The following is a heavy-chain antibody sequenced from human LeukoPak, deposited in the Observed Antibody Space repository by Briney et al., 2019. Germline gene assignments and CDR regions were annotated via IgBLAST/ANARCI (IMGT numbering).Heavy chain of an antibody. J-gene: IGHJ4*02. D-gene: IGHD3-10*01. V-gene: IGHV4-59*08. CDR3: ARTRYYYNSRSYGAPYYFDY. CDR1: GGSISSYY. CDR2: ISYSGST. Sequence: SETLSLTCTVSGGSISSYYWSWIRQPPGKGLEWIGYISYSGSTNYNPSLKSRVTISGDTSKNQFSLKLSSVTAADTAVYYCARTRYYYNSRSYGAPYYFDYWGQGTLVTVSS.